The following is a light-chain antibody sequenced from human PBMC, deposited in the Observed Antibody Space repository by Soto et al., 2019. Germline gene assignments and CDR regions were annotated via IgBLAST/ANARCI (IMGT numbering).Light chain of an antibody. CDR2: GAS. V-gene: IGKV3-20*01. Sequence: EIVLTQSPGTLSLSPGERATLSCRASQSVSSSYLAWYQQKPGQAPRLLIYGASSRATGIPDRFSGSGSGTDFTLTISSLQSEDFAVYYCQHYQNLWAFGQGTKVDI. CDR1: QSVSSSY. CDR3: QHYQNLWA. J-gene: IGKJ1*01.